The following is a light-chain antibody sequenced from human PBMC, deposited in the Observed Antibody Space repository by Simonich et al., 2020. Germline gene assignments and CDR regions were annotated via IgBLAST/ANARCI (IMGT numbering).Light chain of an antibody. CDR1: SSNIGAGYD. J-gene: IGLJ2*01. CDR3: QSYDSSLSGCVV. Sequence: QSVLTQPPSVSVAPGQRVTISCTGSSSNIGAGYDVHWYQQLPGTAPKLLIYGNSNRPSGVPDRFAGSKSGTSASLAITGLQAEDEADYYCQSYDSSLSGCVVFGGGTKLTVL. V-gene: IGLV1-40*01. CDR2: GNS.